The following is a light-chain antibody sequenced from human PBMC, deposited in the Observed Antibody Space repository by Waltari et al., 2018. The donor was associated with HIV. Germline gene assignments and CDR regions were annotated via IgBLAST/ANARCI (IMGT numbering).Light chain of an antibody. CDR3: AAWDDSLNGWV. CDR1: GCNIGSST. Sequence: QSVLTQPPSPSGTPGQRVPISCSGSGCNIGSSTVNCYQQLPGTAPKLLIYSNNQRPSGVPDRFSGSKSGTSASLAISGLQSEDEADYYCAAWDDSLNGWVFGGGTKLTVL. V-gene: IGLV1-44*01. J-gene: IGLJ3*02. CDR2: SNN.